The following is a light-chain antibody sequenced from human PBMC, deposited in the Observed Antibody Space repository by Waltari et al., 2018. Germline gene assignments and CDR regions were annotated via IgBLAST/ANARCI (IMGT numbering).Light chain of an antibody. CDR3: QQFYSVPLT. CDR1: QAISSY. V-gene: IGKV1-12*01. CDR2: HAS. J-gene: IGKJ4*01. Sequence: DIQMTQSPSALSASVGDTVTISCRANQAISSYLAWYQQKPGKVPKPLIYHASNLEGGVPPRFSGSGSGTDFTLTISGLQPEDSATYYCQQFYSVPLTFGGGTKVEI.